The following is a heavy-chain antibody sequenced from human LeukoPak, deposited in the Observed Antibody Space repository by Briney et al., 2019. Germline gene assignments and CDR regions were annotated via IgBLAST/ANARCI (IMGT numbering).Heavy chain of an antibody. CDR3: AKDLRYQLKGGDWFDP. J-gene: IGHJ5*02. CDR2: IKEDGSEK. CDR1: GFTFSSYW. V-gene: IGHV3-7*01. D-gene: IGHD2-2*01. Sequence: GGSLRLSCAASGFTFSSYWMTWVRQAPGKGLEWVANIKEDGSEKYYVDSVKGRFTISRDNAKNSLYLQMNSLRAEDTAVYYCAKDLRYQLKGGDWFDPWGQGTLVTVSS.